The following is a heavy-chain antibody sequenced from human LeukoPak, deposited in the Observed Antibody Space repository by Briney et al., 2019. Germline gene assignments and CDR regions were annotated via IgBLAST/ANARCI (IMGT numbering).Heavy chain of an antibody. Sequence: SETLSLTCAVYGGSFSGYYWSWIRQPAGKGLEWIGRIYTSGSTNYNPSLKSRVTMSVDTSKNQFSLKLSSVTAADTAVYYCARDGGHYGDYGVDYWGQGTLVTVSS. J-gene: IGHJ4*02. CDR2: IYTSGST. CDR1: GGSFSGYY. D-gene: IGHD4-17*01. CDR3: ARDGGHYGDYGVDY. V-gene: IGHV4-4*07.